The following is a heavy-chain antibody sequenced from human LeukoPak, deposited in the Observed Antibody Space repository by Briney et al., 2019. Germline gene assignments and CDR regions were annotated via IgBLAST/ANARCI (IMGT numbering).Heavy chain of an antibody. J-gene: IGHJ4*02. D-gene: IGHD3-22*01. V-gene: IGHV1-46*01. CDR3: ARGEDSYYYDSSGPHPSPFDY. CDR2: INPSGGST. CDR1: GYTFTSYY. Sequence: ASVKVSCKASGYTFTSYYMHWVRQAPGQGLEWMGIINPSGGSTSYAQKFQGRVTMTRDMSTSTVYMELSSLRSEDTAVYYCARGEDSYYYDSSGPHPSPFDYWGQGTLVTVSS.